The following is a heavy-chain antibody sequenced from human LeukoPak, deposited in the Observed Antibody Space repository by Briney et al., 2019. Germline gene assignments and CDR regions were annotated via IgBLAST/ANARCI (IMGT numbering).Heavy chain of an antibody. Sequence: ASEKVSCKASGYTFTSYAMHWVRQAPGQRLEWMGWINAGNGNTKYSQKFQGRVTITRDTSASTAYMELSSLRSEDTAVYYCASNYYGSGPFDYWGQGTLVTVSS. D-gene: IGHD3-10*01. CDR1: GYTFTSYA. CDR2: INAGNGNT. J-gene: IGHJ4*02. CDR3: ASNYYGSGPFDY. V-gene: IGHV1-3*01.